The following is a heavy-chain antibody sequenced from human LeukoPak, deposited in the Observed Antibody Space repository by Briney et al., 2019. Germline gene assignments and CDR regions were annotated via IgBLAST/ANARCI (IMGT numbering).Heavy chain of an antibody. D-gene: IGHD6-19*01. CDR1: GFPFSSYG. J-gene: IGHJ4*02. V-gene: IGHV3-33*01. CDR3: ARDLSAAFDF. Sequence: GGSLRLSCAAPGFPFSSYGVHWVRQAPGKGLEWVARLVYDARSDYANSVKGRFSISRDDSKNTLFLDMSNLRVEDTALYYCARDLSAAFDFWGQGVLVTVSS. CDR2: LVYDARS.